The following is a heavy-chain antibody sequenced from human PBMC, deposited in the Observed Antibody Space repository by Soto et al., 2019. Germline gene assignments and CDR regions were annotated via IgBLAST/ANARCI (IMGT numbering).Heavy chain of an antibody. CDR2: IIPMFGTA. CDR3: ARVGPAHYYDSSGYYSPLDY. D-gene: IGHD3-22*01. CDR1: GDTFSSYA. J-gene: IGHJ4*02. V-gene: IGHV1-69*01. Sequence: QVQLVQSGAEVKKPGSSVKVSCKASGDTFSSYAINWVRQAPGQGLEWMGGIIPMFGTANYAQTFKGRVTITAGESTSTVYMELSSLRSEDTAVYYCARVGPAHYYDSSGYYSPLDYWGQGTLVTVSS.